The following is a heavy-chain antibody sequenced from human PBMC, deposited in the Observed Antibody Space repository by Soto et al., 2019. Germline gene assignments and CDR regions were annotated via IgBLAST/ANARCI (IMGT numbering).Heavy chain of an antibody. CDR3: ARESLRSGDSFPSLPV. Sequence: ASVKVSCKASGYTFTSYGISWVRQAPGQGLEWMGWISAYNGNTNYAQKLQGRVTMTTDTSTSTAYMELRSLRSDDTAVYYCARESLRSGDSFPSLPVWGPRTLVTGSS. CDR1: GYTFTSYG. V-gene: IGHV1-18*01. D-gene: IGHD4-17*01. CDR2: ISAYNGNT. J-gene: IGHJ4*02.